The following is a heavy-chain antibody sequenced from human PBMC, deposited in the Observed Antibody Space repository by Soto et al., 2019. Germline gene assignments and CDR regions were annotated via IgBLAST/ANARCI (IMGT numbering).Heavy chain of an antibody. Sequence: GGSLRLSCAASGFTFSSYGMHWVRQAPGKGLEWVAVISYDGSNKYYADSVKGRFTISRDNSKNTLYLQMNSLRAEDTAVYYCARGAESASFDYWGQGTLVTVSS. V-gene: IGHV3-30*03. CDR1: GFTFSSYG. CDR3: ARGAESASFDY. CDR2: ISYDGSNK. J-gene: IGHJ4*02.